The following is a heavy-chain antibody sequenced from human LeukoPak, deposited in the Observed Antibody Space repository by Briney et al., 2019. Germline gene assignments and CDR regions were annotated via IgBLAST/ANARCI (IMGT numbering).Heavy chain of an antibody. CDR1: GFTFSSYS. V-gene: IGHV3-48*04. Sequence: QPGGSLRLSCAASGFTFSSYSMNWVRQAPGKGLEWVSYISSSSSTIYYADSVKGRFTISRDNAKNSLYLQMNSLRAEDTALYYCAKDCRLRFLEWLFPCGMDVWGQGTTVTVSS. D-gene: IGHD3-3*01. CDR3: AKDCRLRFLEWLFPCGMDV. J-gene: IGHJ6*02. CDR2: ISSSSSTI.